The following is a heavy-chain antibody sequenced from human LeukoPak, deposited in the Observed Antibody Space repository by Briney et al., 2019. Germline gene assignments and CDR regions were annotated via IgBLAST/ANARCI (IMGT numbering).Heavy chain of an antibody. V-gene: IGHV3-23*01. CDR3: ARTSPYYYDSSGYPTPFDY. D-gene: IGHD3-22*01. CDR1: GLTFSSYA. Sequence: PGGSLRLSCAASGLTFSSYAMSWVRQAPGKGLEWVSAISGSGGSTYYADSVKGRFTISRDNSKNTLYLQMNSLRAEDTAVYYCARTSPYYYDSSGYPTPFDYWGQGTLVTVSS. J-gene: IGHJ4*02. CDR2: ISGSGGST.